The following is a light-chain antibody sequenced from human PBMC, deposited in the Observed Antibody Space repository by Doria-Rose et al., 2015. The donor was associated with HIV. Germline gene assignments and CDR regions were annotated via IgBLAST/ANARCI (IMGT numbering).Light chain of an antibody. CDR3: QQYYDSPS. V-gene: IGKV4-1*01. CDR1: QSLLYTSKNY. J-gene: IGKJ3*01. Sequence: TQSPESLGMSLGERATLNCKSNQSLLYTSKNYLAWYQQKPGQPPKSLIYWASTRQSGVPARFSGSGSGTDFTLPIRSLEAEDVAVYYCQQYYDSPSFGPGTTVDIQ. CDR2: WAS.